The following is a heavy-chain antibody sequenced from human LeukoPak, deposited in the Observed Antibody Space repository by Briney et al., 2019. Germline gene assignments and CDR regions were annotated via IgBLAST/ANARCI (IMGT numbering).Heavy chain of an antibody. CDR1: GFTFSTYT. D-gene: IGHD4-17*01. CDR2: ISSSNLYI. CDR3: AKGRGLSYDYGVDY. Sequence: PGGSLRLSCATSGFTFSTYTMSWVRQAPGKGLEWVSSISSSNLYIYYADSVKGRFTISRDNAKNSLYLQMNSLRAEDMALYYCAKGRGLSYDYGVDYWGQGTLVTVSS. V-gene: IGHV3-21*04. J-gene: IGHJ4*02.